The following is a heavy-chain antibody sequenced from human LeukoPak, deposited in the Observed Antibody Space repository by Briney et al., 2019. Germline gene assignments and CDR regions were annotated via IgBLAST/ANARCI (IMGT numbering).Heavy chain of an antibody. CDR1: GGSFSGYY. CDR3: ARGYSGSSYYFDV. J-gene: IGHJ4*02. CDR2: INHSGST. D-gene: IGHD1-26*01. V-gene: IGHV4-34*01. Sequence: SETLSLTCAVYGGSFSGYYWSWIRQPPGKGLEWIGEINHSGSTNYNPSLKSRVTISVDTSKNQFSLKLSSVTAADTAVYYCARGYSGSSYYFDVWGQGTLVTVSS.